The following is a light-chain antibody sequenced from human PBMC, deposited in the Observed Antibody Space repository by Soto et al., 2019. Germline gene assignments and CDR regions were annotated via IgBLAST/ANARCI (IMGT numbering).Light chain of an antibody. CDR1: QSVGSNY. CDR3: QQYTTSPFT. V-gene: IGKV3-20*01. CDR2: GAS. J-gene: IGKJ3*01. Sequence: EIVLTQSPGTLSLSPGERATLYCRASQSVGSNYLAWYQQKPGQAPRVLIYGASSRATGIPDRFSGSGSGADFTLTISXXXXXDFAVYYCQQYTTSPFTFGPGT.